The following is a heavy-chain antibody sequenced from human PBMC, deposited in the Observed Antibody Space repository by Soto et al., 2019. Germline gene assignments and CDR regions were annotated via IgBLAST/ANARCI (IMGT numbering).Heavy chain of an antibody. CDR3: ARQFGGNTIFGVVIPYGMDV. Sequence: GGSLRLSCAASGFTFSSYWMHWVRQAQGKGLVWVSRINSDGSSTSYADSVKGRFTISRDNAKNTLYLQMNSLRAEDTAVYYCARQFGGNTIFGVVIPYGMDVWGQGTTVTVSS. CDR2: INSDGSST. D-gene: IGHD3-3*01. CDR1: GFTFSSYW. V-gene: IGHV3-74*01. J-gene: IGHJ6*02.